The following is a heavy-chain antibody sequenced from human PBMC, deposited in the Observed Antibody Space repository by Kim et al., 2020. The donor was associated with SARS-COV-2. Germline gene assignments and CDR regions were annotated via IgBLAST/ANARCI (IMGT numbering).Heavy chain of an antibody. Sequence: SETLSLTCTVSGGSISSGSYYWSWIRQPAGKGLEWIGRIYTSGSTNYNPSLKSRVTISVDTSKNQFSLKLSSVTAADTAVYYCAMGNDILTEYLDYWGQGTLVTVSS. J-gene: IGHJ4*02. CDR2: IYTSGST. D-gene: IGHD3-9*01. CDR1: GGSISSGSYY. CDR3: AMGNDILTEYLDY. V-gene: IGHV4-61*02.